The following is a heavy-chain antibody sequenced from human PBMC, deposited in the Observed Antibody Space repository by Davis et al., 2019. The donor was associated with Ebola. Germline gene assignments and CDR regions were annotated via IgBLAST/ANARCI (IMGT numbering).Heavy chain of an antibody. CDR1: GYTFTSYG. CDR3: ARDLVRVPYYDFWSGYYLNDAFDI. J-gene: IGHJ3*02. D-gene: IGHD3-3*01. Sequence: ASVKVSCKASGYTFTSYGISWVRQAPGQGLEWMGWISPYNGNTDYAQKLQGRVTMTTDTSTSTAYMELRSLRSEDTAVYYWARDLVRVPYYDFWSGYYLNDAFDIWGQGTMVTVSS. CDR2: ISPYNGNT. V-gene: IGHV1-18*01.